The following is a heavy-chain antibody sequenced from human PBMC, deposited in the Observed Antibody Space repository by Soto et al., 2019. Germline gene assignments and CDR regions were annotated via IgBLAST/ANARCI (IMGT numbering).Heavy chain of an antibody. V-gene: IGHV1-2*04. CDR2: INPNSGGT. Sequence: ASVKVSCKASGYTFTGYYMHWVRQAPGQGLEWKGWINPNSGGTNYAQKFQGWVTMTRDTSISTAYMELSRLRSDDTAVYYCARDMGYCSGGSCHDAFDIWGQGTMVTVSS. CDR1: GYTFTGYY. CDR3: ARDMGYCSGGSCHDAFDI. D-gene: IGHD2-15*01. J-gene: IGHJ3*02.